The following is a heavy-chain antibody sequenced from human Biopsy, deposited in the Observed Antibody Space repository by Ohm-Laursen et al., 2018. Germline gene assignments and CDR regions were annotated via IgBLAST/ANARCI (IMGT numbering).Heavy chain of an antibody. V-gene: IGHV1-2*02. CDR2: ISPNSGGT. CDR3: ARDIMNHIAGLVARSDVFDV. J-gene: IGHJ3*01. CDR1: GYAVNDYF. Sequence: GASVKVSCNGSGYAVNDYFLHWLRQAPGQGPEGMGWISPNSGGTNYAQKLQGRVTMTTDTSTSTVYLELRRLISDDTAVYYCARDIMNHIAGLVARSDVFDVWGQGTLVTVSS. D-gene: IGHD3-16*01.